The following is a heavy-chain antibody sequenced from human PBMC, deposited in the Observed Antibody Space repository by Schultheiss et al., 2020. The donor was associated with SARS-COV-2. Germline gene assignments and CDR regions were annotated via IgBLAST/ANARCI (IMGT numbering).Heavy chain of an antibody. V-gene: IGHV3-9*01. D-gene: IGHD3-3*01. J-gene: IGHJ4*02. CDR3: AKGGGGYDFWSGPFDY. Sequence: GGSLRLSCAASGFTFDDYAMHWVRQAPGKGLEWVSGISWNSGSIGYADSVKGRFTISRDNSKNTLYLQMNSLRAEDTAVYYCAKGGGGYDFWSGPFDYWGQGTLVTVSS. CDR1: GFTFDDYA. CDR2: ISWNSGSI.